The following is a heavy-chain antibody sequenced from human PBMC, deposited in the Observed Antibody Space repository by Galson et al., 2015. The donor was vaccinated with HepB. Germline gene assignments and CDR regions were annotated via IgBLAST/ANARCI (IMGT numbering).Heavy chain of an antibody. Sequence: SVKVSCKASGYTFTSYGISWVRQAPGQGLEWMGWISAYNGNTNYAQKLQGRVTMTTDTSTSTAYMELRSLRSDDTAVYYCARVFVDIVATFMNWFDPWGQGTLVTVSS. V-gene: IGHV1-18*04. D-gene: IGHD5-12*01. CDR2: ISAYNGNT. CDR3: ARVFVDIVATFMNWFDP. CDR1: GYTFTSYG. J-gene: IGHJ5*02.